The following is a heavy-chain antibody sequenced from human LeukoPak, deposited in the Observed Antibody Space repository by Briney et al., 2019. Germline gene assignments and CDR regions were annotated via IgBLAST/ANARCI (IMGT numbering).Heavy chain of an antibody. D-gene: IGHD3-22*01. CDR2: INPSGGNT. V-gene: IGHV1-46*01. CDR3: ARLDSSATKDWYFDL. Sequence: ASVKVSCKASGYTFTSYGISWVRQAPGQGLEGMGVINPSGGNTRYEQKFQGRVTMTRDTSTSTVYMEVSSLRSEDTAVYYCARLDSSATKDWYFDLWGRGTLVTVSS. J-gene: IGHJ2*01. CDR1: GYTFTSYG.